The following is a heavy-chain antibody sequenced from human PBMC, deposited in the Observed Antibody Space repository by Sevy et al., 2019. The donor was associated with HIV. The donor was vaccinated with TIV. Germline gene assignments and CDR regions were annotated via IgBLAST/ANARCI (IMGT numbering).Heavy chain of an antibody. CDR3: TRDRTYSSGWLGNYYYDMDV. V-gene: IGHV1-2*04. CDR1: GYTFTGYY. Sequence: ASVKVSCKASGYTFTGYYIHWVRQAPGQGLEWMGWINPNTGGTNFAQKFQGWVTMTRDTPITTAYMELSRLRSDDTAVYYCTRDRTYSSGWLGNYYYDMDVWGQGTTVTVSS. CDR2: INPNTGGT. D-gene: IGHD6-19*01. J-gene: IGHJ6*02.